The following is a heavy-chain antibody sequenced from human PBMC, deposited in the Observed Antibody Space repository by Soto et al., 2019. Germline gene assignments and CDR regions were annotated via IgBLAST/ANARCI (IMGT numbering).Heavy chain of an antibody. D-gene: IGHD1-26*01. CDR2: ISGSGGST. CDR3: AKGSGSYFKYYYYGMDV. CDR1: GFTFSSYA. J-gene: IGHJ6*02. V-gene: IGHV3-23*01. Sequence: GGSLRLSCAASGFTFSSYAMSWVRQAPGKGLEWVSAISGSGGSTYYADYVKGRFTISRDNSKNTLNLQMNNLRAEDTAVYYCAKGSGSYFKYYYYGMDVWGQGTTVTVSS.